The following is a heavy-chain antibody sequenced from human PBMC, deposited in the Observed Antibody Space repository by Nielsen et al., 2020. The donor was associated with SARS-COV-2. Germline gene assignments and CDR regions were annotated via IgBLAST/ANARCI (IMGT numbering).Heavy chain of an antibody. CDR2: IIPIFGTA. V-gene: IGHV1-69*13. CDR1: GGTFSSYA. D-gene: IGHD3-10*01. J-gene: IGHJ6*03. CDR3: ARAENYGSGSYGSGYYYMDV. Sequence: SVKVSCKASGGTFSSYAISWVRQAPGQGLEWMGGIIPIFGTANYAQKFQGRVTITADESTSTAYMELSSLRSEDTAVYYCARAENYGSGSYGSGYYYMDVWGKGTKVTVSS.